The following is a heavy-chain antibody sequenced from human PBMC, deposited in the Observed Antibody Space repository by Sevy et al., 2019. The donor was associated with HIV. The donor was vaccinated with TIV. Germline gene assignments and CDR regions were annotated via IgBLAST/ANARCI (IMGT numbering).Heavy chain of an antibody. CDR3: ARVSYYEFWGGYLSRAFDP. CDR2: IKQDGSGK. CDR1: GFTFSSYW. Sequence: GGSLRLSCAASGFTFSSYWMSWVRHAPGKGLEWVANIKQDGSGKYYVDSVKGRFTISRDNAKNSLYLQMNSLRAEDTAVYYCARVSYYEFWGGYLSRAFDPWGQGTLVTVSS. D-gene: IGHD3-3*01. J-gene: IGHJ5*02. V-gene: IGHV3-7*01.